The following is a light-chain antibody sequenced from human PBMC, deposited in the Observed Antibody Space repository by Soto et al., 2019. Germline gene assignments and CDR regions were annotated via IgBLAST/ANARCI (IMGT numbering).Light chain of an antibody. Sequence: IQLTQSPSSLSASVGDRVTITCRASQDIAIYLAWYQQKPGEAPKLLIYAASTLYGGVPSRFSGSGSGTDFALTITSLQAYDFATYYRQQLRMSPSPFGGVTTA. V-gene: IGKV1-9*01. CDR2: AAS. CDR3: QQLRMSPSP. CDR1: QDIAIY. J-gene: IGKJ4*01.